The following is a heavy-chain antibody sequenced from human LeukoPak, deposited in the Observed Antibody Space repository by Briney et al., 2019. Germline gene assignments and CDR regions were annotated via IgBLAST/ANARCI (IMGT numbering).Heavy chain of an antibody. D-gene: IGHD3-9*01. V-gene: IGHV3-53*01. CDR1: GFTVSSNY. Sequence: GGSLRLSCAASGFTVSSNYMSWVRQAPGKGLEWVSVIYSGGSTYYADSGKGRFTISRDNSKNTLYLQMNSLRAEDTAVYYCAKERAVLRYFNWLADENDYWGQGTLVTVSS. CDR2: IYSGGST. CDR3: AKERAVLRYFNWLADENDY. J-gene: IGHJ4*02.